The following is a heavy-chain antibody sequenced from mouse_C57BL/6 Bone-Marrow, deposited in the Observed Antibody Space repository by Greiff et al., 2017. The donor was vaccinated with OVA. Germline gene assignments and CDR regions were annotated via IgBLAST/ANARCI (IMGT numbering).Heavy chain of an antibody. CDR1: GYTFTSYW. CDR2: IDPSDSYT. J-gene: IGHJ3*01. Sequence: QVQLQQPGAELVKPGASVKLSCKASGYTFTSYWMQWVQQRPGQGLEWIGAIDPSDSYTNYNQKFKGKATLTVDTSSSTAYMQLSSLTSEDSAVYYCASAVFAYWGQGTLVTVSA. V-gene: IGHV1-50*01. CDR3: ASAVFAY.